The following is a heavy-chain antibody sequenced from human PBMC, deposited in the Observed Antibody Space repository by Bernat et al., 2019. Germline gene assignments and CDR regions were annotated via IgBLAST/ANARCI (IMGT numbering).Heavy chain of an antibody. J-gene: IGHJ4*02. V-gene: IGHV3-30*18. CDR3: AKDSLYSSGWYGVGD. CDR1: GFTFSSFG. Sequence: QMLLVESGGGVVQPGGSLRLSCAASGFTFSSFGMHWVRQAPGKGLEWVAAISHDRNTLYYADSVKGRFTISTDDSKKTLYLQLDSLRAEDTAMYYCAKDSLYSSGWYGVGDWGQGTLVTVAS. CDR2: ISHDRNTL. D-gene: IGHD6-19*01.